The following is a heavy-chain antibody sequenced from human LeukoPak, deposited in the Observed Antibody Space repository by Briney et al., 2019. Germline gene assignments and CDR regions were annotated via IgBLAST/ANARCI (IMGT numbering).Heavy chain of an antibody. V-gene: IGHV3-30*18. CDR3: AKAQDRRAVAGTVDY. CDR2: ISFDGSKK. D-gene: IGHD6-19*01. J-gene: IGHJ4*02. CDR1: GSTFSRYR. Sequence: PGRSLRLSCADSGSTFSRYRMHWVRQAPGKGLEWVAVISFDGSKKYYADSVKGRFTISRDNSKNTLYLQMNSLRAEDTAVYYCAKAQDRRAVAGTVDYWGQGTLVTVSS.